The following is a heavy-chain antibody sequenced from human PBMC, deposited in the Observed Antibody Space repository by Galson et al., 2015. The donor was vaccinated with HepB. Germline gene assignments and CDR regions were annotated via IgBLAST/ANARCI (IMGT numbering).Heavy chain of an antibody. V-gene: IGHV3-15*01. CDR1: GFTFINAW. CDR3: TRQEPPFDY. CDR2: IKSKTDGGTT. J-gene: IGHJ4*02. Sequence: SLRLSCAASGFTFINAWMSWVRRAPGKGLEWVGRIKSKTDGGTTEYAAPVKGRFTISRDDSKNTLFLQMNSLKIEDTAVYYCTRQEPPFDYWGQGTLVTVSS.